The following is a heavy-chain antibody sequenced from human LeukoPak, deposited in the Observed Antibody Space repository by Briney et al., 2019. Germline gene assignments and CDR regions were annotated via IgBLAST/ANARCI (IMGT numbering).Heavy chain of an antibody. Sequence: ASVKVSCKASGYTFTGYYMHWVRQAPGQGLEWMGWINPNSGGTNYAQKFQGRVTMTRDTSISTAYMELSRLRSDDTAVYYCAREGVYSGYDYNWFDPWGQGTLVTVSS. J-gene: IGHJ5*02. CDR2: INPNSGGT. D-gene: IGHD5-12*01. CDR3: AREGVYSGYDYNWFDP. CDR1: GYTFTGYY. V-gene: IGHV1-2*02.